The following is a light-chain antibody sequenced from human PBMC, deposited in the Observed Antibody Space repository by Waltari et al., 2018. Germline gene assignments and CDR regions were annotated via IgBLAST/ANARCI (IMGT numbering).Light chain of an antibody. CDR3: QHYGSSLWT. Sequence: DSLLTQSPGTLSLTPGDRATLSCRASQNVRRDHLAWYQHKPGQAPRLLIFGASRRATGIPESFSGTGSGTDFTLTISRLEPEDFALYYCQHYGSSLWTFGQGTKVEIK. J-gene: IGKJ1*01. CDR2: GAS. CDR1: QNVRRDH. V-gene: IGKV3-20*01.